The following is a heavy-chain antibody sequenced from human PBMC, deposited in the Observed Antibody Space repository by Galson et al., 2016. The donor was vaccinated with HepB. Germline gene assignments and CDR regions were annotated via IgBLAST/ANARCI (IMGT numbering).Heavy chain of an antibody. V-gene: IGHV1-69*13. CDR1: RGTFKTYA. CDR3: ARTPPAAGRGWFDP. CDR2: MFPMSGRA. J-gene: IGHJ5*02. D-gene: IGHD6-13*01. Sequence: SVKVSCKASRGTFKTYALSWLRQAPGQGLEWVGGMFPMSGRADYARKFQGRVAITADESTRTVYMELSGLRPDDTAVYYCARTPPAAGRGWFDPWGQGTLVTVSS.